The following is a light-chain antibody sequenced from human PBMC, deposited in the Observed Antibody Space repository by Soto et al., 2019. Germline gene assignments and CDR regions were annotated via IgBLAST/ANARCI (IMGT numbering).Light chain of an antibody. CDR1: QGLYNY. CDR2: DAS. CDR3: QQRISWPIT. V-gene: IGKV3-11*01. Sequence: EIALTQSPATLSLSPGERATLSCRASQGLYNYLAWYQQKPGQTPRLLIYDASTRATGIPARFSGDWSGTDFTLTIDTLEPEDFAVYYCQQRISWPITFGQGTRLEIK. J-gene: IGKJ5*01.